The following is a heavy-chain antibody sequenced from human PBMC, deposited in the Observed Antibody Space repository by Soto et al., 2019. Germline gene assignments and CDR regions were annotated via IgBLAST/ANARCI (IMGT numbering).Heavy chain of an antibody. V-gene: IGHV2-5*02. Sequence: QITLKEPGPTLVKPTQTLTLTCTFSGFSLSTSGVGVGWIRQPPGKALEWLALIYWDDDKRYSPSLKSRLTITKDTSKNQVVLTMTNMEPVDTATYYCALTYYGSGSYYNVRWFDPWGQGTLVTVSS. D-gene: IGHD3-10*01. CDR3: ALTYYGSGSYYNVRWFDP. J-gene: IGHJ5*02. CDR2: IYWDDDK. CDR1: GFSLSTSGVG.